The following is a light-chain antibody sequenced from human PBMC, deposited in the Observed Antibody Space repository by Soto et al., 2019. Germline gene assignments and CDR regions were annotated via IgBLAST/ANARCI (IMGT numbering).Light chain of an antibody. Sequence: IVLAQSPGTLSFPPGEGATVSCSASQSVSSSYLAWYQQKPGQAPRLLIYGASSRATGIPDRFSGSGSGTDFTLTISRLEPEDFAVYYCQQYGSSPRTFGQGTKVDIK. CDR2: GAS. CDR1: QSVSSSY. CDR3: QQYGSSPRT. V-gene: IGKV3-20*01. J-gene: IGKJ1*01.